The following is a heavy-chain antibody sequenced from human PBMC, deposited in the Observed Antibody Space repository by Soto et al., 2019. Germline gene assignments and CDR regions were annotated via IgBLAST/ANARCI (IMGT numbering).Heavy chain of an antibody. V-gene: IGHV1-8*01. J-gene: IGHJ5*02. CDR2: MNPNSGNT. CDR1: GYTFTSYD. Sequence: QVQLVQSGAEVKKPGASVKVSCKASGYTFTSYDINWVRQATGQGLEWMGWMNPNSGNTGYAQKFQGKVTMTRNTAISTAYMELSSLRSEDTAVYYCARGDTLPKDSSGWNYWCDPWGQGTLVIVSS. CDR3: ARGDTLPKDSSGWNYWCDP. D-gene: IGHD6-19*01.